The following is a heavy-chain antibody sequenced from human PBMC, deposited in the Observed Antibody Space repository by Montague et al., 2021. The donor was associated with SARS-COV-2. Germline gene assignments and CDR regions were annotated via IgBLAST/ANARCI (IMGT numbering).Heavy chain of an antibody. CDR3: ARIWGATRGDVLDI. D-gene: IGHD1-26*01. Sequence: PALVKPTQTLTLTCTFSGFSLGTSGMCVSWIRQPPGKALEWLALIDWDDDKYYSTSLKTRLTISKDTSKNQVVLTMTNMDPVDTATYYCARIWGATRGDVLDIWGQGERVTYSS. CDR2: IDWDDDK. CDR1: GFSLGTSGMC. J-gene: IGHJ3*02. V-gene: IGHV2-70*01.